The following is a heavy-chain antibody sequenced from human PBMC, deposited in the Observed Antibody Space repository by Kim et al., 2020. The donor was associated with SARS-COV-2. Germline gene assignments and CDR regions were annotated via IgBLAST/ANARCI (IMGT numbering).Heavy chain of an antibody. V-gene: IGHV3-49*03. CDR2: IRSKAYGGTT. CDR1: GFTFGDYA. D-gene: IGHD2-21*02. CDR3: TRLYPPYCGGDCYPFDY. J-gene: IGHJ4*02. Sequence: GGSLRLSCTASGFTFGDYAMSLFRQAPGKGLEWVGFIRSKAYGGTTEYAASVKGRFTISRDDSKSIAYLQMNSLKTEDTAVYYCTRLYPPYCGGDCYPFDYWGQGTLVTVSS.